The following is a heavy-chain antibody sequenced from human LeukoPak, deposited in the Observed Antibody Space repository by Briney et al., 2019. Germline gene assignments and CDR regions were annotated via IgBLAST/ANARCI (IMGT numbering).Heavy chain of an antibody. CDR1: GFTFRNYV. D-gene: IGHD3-22*01. V-gene: IGHV3-23*01. CDR3: AKDRERYYDSSGYFDY. J-gene: IGHJ4*02. Sequence: GGSLRLSCVASGFTFRNYVMSWVRQTPEKGLEWVSAITGDGGGTNHADSVKGRFTISRDNSKNTLYLQMNSLRAEDTAVYYCAKDRERYYDSSGYFDYWGQGTLVTVSS. CDR2: ITGDGGGT.